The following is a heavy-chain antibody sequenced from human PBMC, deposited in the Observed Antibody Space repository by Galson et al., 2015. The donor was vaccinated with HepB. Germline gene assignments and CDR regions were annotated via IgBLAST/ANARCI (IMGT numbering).Heavy chain of an antibody. J-gene: IGHJ6*02. CDR1: GGSISSGDYY. CDR2: IYYSGST. CDR3: ASGLVLLPTYYYYGMDV. V-gene: IGHV4-30-4*01. Sequence: TLSLTCTVSGGSISSGDYYWSWIRQPPGKGLEWIGYIYYSGSTYYNPSLKSRVTISVDTSKNQFSLKLSSVTAADTAVYYCASGLVLLPTYYYYGMDVWGQGTTVTVSS. D-gene: IGHD2/OR15-2a*01.